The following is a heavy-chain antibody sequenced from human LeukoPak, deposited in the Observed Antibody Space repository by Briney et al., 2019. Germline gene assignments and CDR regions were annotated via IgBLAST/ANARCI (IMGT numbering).Heavy chain of an antibody. CDR2: ISGGGDT. CDR3: TRLSPSSHHFCDS. J-gene: IGHJ4*02. Sequence: PGGSLRLSCVVSGFSVSNDYMSWVRQAPGKGLEWVSVISGGGDTYYADAVRGRFTSSRDNFENTLFLQMDSLRAEDTAVYYCTRLSPSSHHFCDSGGQGALVTVSS. V-gene: IGHV3-53*01. D-gene: IGHD6-6*01. CDR1: GFSVSNDY.